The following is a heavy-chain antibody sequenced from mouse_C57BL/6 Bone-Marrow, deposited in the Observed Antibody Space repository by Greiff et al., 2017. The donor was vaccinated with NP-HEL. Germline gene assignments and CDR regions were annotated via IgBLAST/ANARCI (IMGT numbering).Heavy chain of an antibody. CDR3: ARSPFYDYPYYALDY. D-gene: IGHD2-4*01. CDR2: IYPRSGNT. CDR1: GYTFTSYG. V-gene: IGHV1-81*01. Sequence: QVQLQQSGAELARPGASVKLSCKASGYTFTSYGISWVKQRTGQGLEWIGEIYPRSGNTYYNEKFKGKATLTADKSSSTAYMELRSLTSEDSAVYFCARSPFYDYPYYALDYWGQGTSVTVSS. J-gene: IGHJ4*01.